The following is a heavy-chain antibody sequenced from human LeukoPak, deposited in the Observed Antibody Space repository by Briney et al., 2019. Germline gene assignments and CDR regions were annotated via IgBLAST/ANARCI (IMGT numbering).Heavy chain of an antibody. CDR2: IYHSGST. D-gene: IGHD6-13*01. CDR3: ASTRYSSSWAPFDY. V-gene: IGHV4-38-2*02. J-gene: IGHJ4*02. CDR1: AYSISSGYY. Sequence: SETLSLTCTVSAYSISSGYYWGWIRQPPGKGLEWIGSIYHSGSTNYNPSLKSRVTISVDTSKNQFSLKLSSVTAADTAVYYCASTRYSSSWAPFDYWGQGTLVTVSS.